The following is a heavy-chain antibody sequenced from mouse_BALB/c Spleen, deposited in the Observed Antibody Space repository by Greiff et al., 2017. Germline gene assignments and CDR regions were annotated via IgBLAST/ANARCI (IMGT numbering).Heavy chain of an antibody. D-gene: IGHD1-2*01. CDR3: ARRIHYYGGAMDY. CDR1: GFAFSSYD. Sequence: EVKLMESGGGLVKPGGSLKLSCAASGFAFSSYDMSWVRQTPEKRLEWVAYISSGGGSTYYPDTVKGRFTISRDNAKNTLYLQMSSLKSEDTAMYYCARRIHYYGGAMDYWGQGTSVTVSS. J-gene: IGHJ4*01. CDR2: ISSGGGST. V-gene: IGHV5-12-1*01.